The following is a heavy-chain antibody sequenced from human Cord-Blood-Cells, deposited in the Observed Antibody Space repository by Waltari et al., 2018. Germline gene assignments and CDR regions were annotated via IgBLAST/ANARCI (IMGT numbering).Heavy chain of an antibody. CDR3: ARVSVWGIDGFYFDY. CDR1: GVTFSSYS. CDR2: ISSSSSTR. V-gene: IGHV3-48*02. J-gene: IGHJ4*02. D-gene: IGHD3-16*01. Sequence: EVQLVESGGGLVQPGGSLRLSCAASGVTFSSYSMNWVRQAPGKVLEWVSNISSSSSTRYYADSVKGRFTISRDNAKNSLYLQMNSLRDEDTAVYYCARVSVWGIDGFYFDYWGQGTLVTVSS.